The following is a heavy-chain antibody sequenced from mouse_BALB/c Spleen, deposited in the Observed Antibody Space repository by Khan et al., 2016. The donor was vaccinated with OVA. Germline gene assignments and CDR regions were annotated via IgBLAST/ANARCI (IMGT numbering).Heavy chain of an antibody. J-gene: IGHJ2*01. CDR2: ISYSGNI. CDR3: ARSYGGDFDY. Sequence: EVQLQESGPGLVKPSQSLSITCTVTGYSITSDYAWNWIRQFPGNKLEWMGYISYSGNIHYNPSLKSRISITRDTSKNQFFLQLNSVTTEDTATYYCARSYGGDFDYWGQGTTLTVAS. CDR1: GYSITSDYA. V-gene: IGHV3-2*02. D-gene: IGHD1-1*02.